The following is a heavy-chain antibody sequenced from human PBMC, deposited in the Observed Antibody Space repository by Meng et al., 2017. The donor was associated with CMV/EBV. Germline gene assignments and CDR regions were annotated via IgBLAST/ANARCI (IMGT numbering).Heavy chain of an antibody. Sequence: SETLSLTCTVSGGSVISGSSYWSWIRQPPGKGLEWIGYIYYSGSTNYNPTLKSRVTISVDTTKNQFSLKLSSVTAADTAVYYCARGRGYDFWSGYQMGNWFDPWGQGTLVTVSS. V-gene: IGHV4-61*01. CDR2: IYYSGST. J-gene: IGHJ5*02. D-gene: IGHD3-3*01. CDR3: ARGRGYDFWSGYQMGNWFDP. CDR1: GGSVISGSSY.